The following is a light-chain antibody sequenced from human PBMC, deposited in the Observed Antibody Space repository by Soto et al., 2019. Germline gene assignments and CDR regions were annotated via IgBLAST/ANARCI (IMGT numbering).Light chain of an antibody. Sequence: EIVMTQSPATLSVSPGERATLYCKASQRISSNLAWYQQKPGQPPRLLIYGASTRASGIPARFSGSGSGTEFTLTISGLQSEDFALYYCQQYGSSPLTFGGGTKVEIK. CDR3: QQYGSSPLT. CDR1: QRISSN. CDR2: GAS. V-gene: IGKV3-15*01. J-gene: IGKJ4*01.